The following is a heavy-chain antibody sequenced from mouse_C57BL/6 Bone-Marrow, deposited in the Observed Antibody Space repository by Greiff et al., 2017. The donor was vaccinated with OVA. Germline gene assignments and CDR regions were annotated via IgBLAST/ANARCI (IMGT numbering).Heavy chain of an antibody. V-gene: IGHV14-4*01. CDR3: TPSGFAY. CDR2: IDPENGDT. CDR1: GFHIKDDY. D-gene: IGHD3-2*02. Sequence: EVMLVESGAELVRPGASVKLSCTASGFHIKDDYMHWVKQRPEQGLEWIGWIDPENGDTEYASKFQGKATITADTSSNTAYLQLSSLTSEDTAVYYCTPSGFAYWGQGTLVTVSA. J-gene: IGHJ3*01.